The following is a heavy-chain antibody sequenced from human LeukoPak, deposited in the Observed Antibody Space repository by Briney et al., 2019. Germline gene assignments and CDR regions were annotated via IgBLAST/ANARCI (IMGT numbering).Heavy chain of an antibody. Sequence: SERLSLTCTVSDGSVSSGNLYWSWIRQPPGKGLEWIGYVYYIGNTNYNPSLESRVTMSIDTSTNQFSLKLTSVTAADTAVYYCARQYGVIGAFDYWGRGILGPVFS. CDR2: VYYIGNT. D-gene: IGHD4-17*01. J-gene: IGHJ4*02. CDR3: ARQYGVIGAFDY. CDR1: DGSVSSGNLY. V-gene: IGHV4-61*01.